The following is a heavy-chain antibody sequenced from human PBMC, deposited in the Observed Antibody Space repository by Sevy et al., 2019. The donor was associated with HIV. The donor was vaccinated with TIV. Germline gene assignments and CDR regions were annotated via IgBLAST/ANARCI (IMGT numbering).Heavy chain of an antibody. D-gene: IGHD6-13*01. V-gene: IGHV3-21*01. J-gene: IGHJ4*02. CDR1: GFTFSSYS. CDR2: ISSSSSYI. Sequence: GGSLRLSCAASGFTFSSYSMNWVRQAPGKGLEWISSISSSSSYIYYADSVTGRFTISRDNAKNSLYLQMNSLRAEDTAVYYCARGPAEEDYWGQGTLVTVSS. CDR3: ARGPAEEDY.